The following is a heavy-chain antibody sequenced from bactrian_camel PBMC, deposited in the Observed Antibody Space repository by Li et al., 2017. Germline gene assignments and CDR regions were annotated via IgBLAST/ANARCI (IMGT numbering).Heavy chain of an antibody. Sequence: HVQLVESGGGSVQVGGSLRLSCVASVDSIGRYCMGWFRQIPDKEREAVAGIESDGSTSYADSVKGRFSLSQDRAKNTLYLQMNSLKPEDTAMYYCAAGLLGRTAWCPVVAPDPQNYWGQGTQVTVS. J-gene: IGHJ4*01. D-gene: IGHD7*01. V-gene: IGHV3S55*01. CDR2: IESDGST. CDR1: VDSIGRYC. CDR3: AAGLLGRTAWCPVVAPDPQNY.